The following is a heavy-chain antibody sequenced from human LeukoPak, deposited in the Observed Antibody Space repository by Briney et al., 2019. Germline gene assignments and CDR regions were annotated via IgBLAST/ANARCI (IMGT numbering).Heavy chain of an antibody. V-gene: IGHV3-48*03. J-gene: IGHJ6*02. CDR2: ISSSGSTI. Sequence: GGSMTLSCAAYGFTFSSYEMNWVRQAPGKGLEWVSYISSSGSTIYYADSVKGRCTISRDNAKNSLYLQVNRLRAEDTAVYYCARDTSGSYNGALDYYYGMDVWGQGTTVTVSS. CDR1: GFTFSSYE. D-gene: IGHD1-26*01. CDR3: ARDTSGSYNGALDYYYGMDV.